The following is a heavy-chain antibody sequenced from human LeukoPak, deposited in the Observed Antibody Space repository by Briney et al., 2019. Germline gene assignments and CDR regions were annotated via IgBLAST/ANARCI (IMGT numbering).Heavy chain of an antibody. V-gene: IGHV3-23*01. CDR1: GFTFRNYA. J-gene: IGHJ1*01. CDR3: ARDPNGNYVGAFDFQR. D-gene: IGHD4-17*01. Sequence: GGSLRLSCAASGFTFRNYALTWVRQAPGRGLEWVSSISGAGTYYADSVKGRFSISRDNNKNRLYPQMSSLRAEDTAVYYCARDPNGNYVGAFDFQRWGQGTLVTVSS. CDR2: ISGAGT.